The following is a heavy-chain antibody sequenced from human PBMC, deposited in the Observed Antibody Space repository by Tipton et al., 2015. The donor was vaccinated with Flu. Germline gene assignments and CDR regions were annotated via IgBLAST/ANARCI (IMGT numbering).Heavy chain of an antibody. D-gene: IGHD2-21*02. CDR2: IYHSGST. CDR3: ARDLCGGDCYFDAFDI. CDR1: GYSISSGYY. Sequence: LVRPSETLSLTCAVSGYSISSGYYWGWIRQPPGKGLEWIGSIYHSGSTYYNPSLKSRVPISVDTSKNQFSLKLGSVTAADTAVYYCARDLCGGDCYFDAFDIWGQGTMVTVSS. V-gene: IGHV4-38-2*02. J-gene: IGHJ3*02.